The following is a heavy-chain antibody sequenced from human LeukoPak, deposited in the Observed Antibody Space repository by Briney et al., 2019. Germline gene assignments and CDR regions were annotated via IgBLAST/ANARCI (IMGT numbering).Heavy chain of an antibody. J-gene: IGHJ4*02. CDR3: SKDLSGAHDY. CDR1: GFTFSSYW. Sequence: GGSLRLSCAASGFTFSSYWTHWVRQAPGKGLVWVSRVNTDGRTTTYADSVKGRFTISRDNAKNTLFLQMNSLRVEDTAVYYCSKDLSGAHDYWGQGTVVTVSS. CDR2: VNTDGRTT. D-gene: IGHD4-17*01. V-gene: IGHV3-74*01.